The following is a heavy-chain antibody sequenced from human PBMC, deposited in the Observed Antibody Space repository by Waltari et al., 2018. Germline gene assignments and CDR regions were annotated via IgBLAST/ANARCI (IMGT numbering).Heavy chain of an antibody. V-gene: IGHV3-30*02. CDR1: GFNFNIYG. D-gene: IGHD5-12*01. Sequence: QVFLVESGGGVVQPGDSLRLSCVSSGFNFNIYGMHWVRLPPGMGLAWVAFTRFDGINKLCADSVKCRFTIFRDNVKNTLYLQVNSLGREDSAMYYCAREDIVSETQWRGNQYRGNSGYDLWGQGTQVSVSS. J-gene: IGHJ4*01. CDR2: TRFDGINK. CDR3: AREDIVSETQWRGNQYRGNSGYDL.